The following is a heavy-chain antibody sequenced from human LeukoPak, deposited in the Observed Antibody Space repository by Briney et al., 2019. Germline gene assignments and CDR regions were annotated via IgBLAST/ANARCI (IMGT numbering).Heavy chain of an antibody. Sequence: SETLSLTCTVSGGSISSYYWSWIRQPPGKGLEWIGYIYYSGSTNYNPSLKSRVTISVDTSKNQFSLKLSSVTAADTAVYYCARTTEGGYTSDYFYYYYMDVWGKGTTVTISS. D-gene: IGHD5-18*01. CDR1: GGSISSYY. CDR2: IYYSGST. CDR3: ARTTEGGYTSDYFYYYYMDV. V-gene: IGHV4-59*01. J-gene: IGHJ6*03.